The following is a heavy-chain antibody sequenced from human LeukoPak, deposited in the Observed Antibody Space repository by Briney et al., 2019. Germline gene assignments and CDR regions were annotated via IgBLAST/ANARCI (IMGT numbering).Heavy chain of an antibody. J-gene: IGHJ4*02. CDR1: GGSISSSSYY. CDR2: IYYSGNT. CDR3: ARVYGGSYYFDY. V-gene: IGHV4-39*01. D-gene: IGHD1-26*01. Sequence: PSETLSLTCIVSGGSISSSSYYWGWIRHPPGKGLEWIGNIYYSGNTYYNPSLKSRVTISLDTSKNQFSLKLNSVTPEDTAMYYCARVYGGSYYFDYWGQGTLVTVSS.